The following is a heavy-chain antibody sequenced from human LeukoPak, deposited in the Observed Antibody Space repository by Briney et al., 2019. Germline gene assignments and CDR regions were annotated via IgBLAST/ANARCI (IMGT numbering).Heavy chain of an antibody. V-gene: IGHV1-69*05. CDR3: ARDLSEPQSPSDWFDP. CDR2: IIPIFGTA. CDR1: GGTFSSYA. D-gene: IGHD1-14*01. Sequence: SVKVSCKASGGTFSSYAISWVRQAPGQGLEWMGGIIPIFGTANYAQKFQGRVTITTDESTSTAYMELSSLRSEDTAVYYCARDLSEPQSPSDWFDPWGQGTLVTVSS. J-gene: IGHJ5*02.